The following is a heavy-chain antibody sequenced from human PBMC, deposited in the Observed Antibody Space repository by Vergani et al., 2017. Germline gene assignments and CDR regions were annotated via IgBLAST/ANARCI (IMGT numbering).Heavy chain of an antibody. J-gene: IGHJ5*02. CDR3: ARGGWFDP. V-gene: IGHV3-9*01. CDR1: GFTFDDYA. D-gene: IGHD2-15*01. Sequence: EVQLVESGGGLVQPGRSLRLSCAASGFTFDDYAMHWVRQAPGKGLEWVSGISWNSGSIGYADSVKGRFTISRDNAKNSLYLQMNSLRAEDTAVYYCARGGWFDPWGQGTLVTVSS. CDR2: ISWNSGSI.